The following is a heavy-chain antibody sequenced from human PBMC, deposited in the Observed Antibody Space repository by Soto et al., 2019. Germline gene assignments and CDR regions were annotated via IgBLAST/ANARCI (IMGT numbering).Heavy chain of an antibody. J-gene: IGHJ6*02. Sequence: QVQLVQSGAEVKKPGSSVTVSCKASGGTFGNSAISWVRQAPGQGLEWMGGIIPIFPTPDYAQKFQGRVTVPGEASTTAASVELTSLKSEDTAVDYCARDNDRQQLGGNYYSGIDVWGQGTRVTVSS. V-gene: IGHV1-69*12. CDR3: ARDNDRQQLGGNYYSGIDV. D-gene: IGHD2-8*01. CDR2: IIPIFPTP. CDR1: GGTFGNSA.